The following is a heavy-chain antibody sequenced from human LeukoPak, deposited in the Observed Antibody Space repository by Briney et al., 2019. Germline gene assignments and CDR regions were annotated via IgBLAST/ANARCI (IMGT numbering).Heavy chain of an antibody. CDR2: IYYSGST. CDR3: ARCLMVRNPNWFDP. D-gene: IGHD3-10*01. Sequence: SETLSLTCTVSGGSISSGGCYWSWIRQHPGKGLEWIGYIYYSGSTYYNPSLKSRVTISVDTSKNQFPLKLSSVTAADTAVYYCARCLMVRNPNWFDPWGQGTLVTVSS. J-gene: IGHJ5*02. V-gene: IGHV4-31*03. CDR1: GGSISSGGCY.